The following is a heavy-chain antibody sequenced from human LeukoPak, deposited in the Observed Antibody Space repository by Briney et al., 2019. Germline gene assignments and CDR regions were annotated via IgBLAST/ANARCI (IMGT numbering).Heavy chain of an antibody. CDR2: ISRSGGST. CDR3: AKESSDWSWD. V-gene: IGHV3-23*01. D-gene: IGHD6-13*01. J-gene: IGHJ4*02. CDR1: RFTFDSYA. Sequence: PGGSLRLSCAASRFTFDSYAMSWVRQAPGEGLEWVSGISRSGGSTYYADSVKGRFTISRDNSKNTLYLQMNSLRAEDTAVYFCAKESSDWSWDWGQGALVTVSP.